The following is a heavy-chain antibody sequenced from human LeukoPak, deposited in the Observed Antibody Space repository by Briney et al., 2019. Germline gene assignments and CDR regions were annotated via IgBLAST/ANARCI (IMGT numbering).Heavy chain of an antibody. CDR1: GYTFTGYY. D-gene: IGHD5-12*01. CDR2: IIPILGIA. Sequence: SVKVSCKASGYTFTGYYMHWVRQAPGQGLEWMGRIIPILGIANYAQKFQGRVTITADKSTSTAYMELSSLRSEDTAVYYCARAQYSGYNYWGQGTLVTASS. CDR3: ARAQYSGYNY. V-gene: IGHV1-69*04. J-gene: IGHJ4*02.